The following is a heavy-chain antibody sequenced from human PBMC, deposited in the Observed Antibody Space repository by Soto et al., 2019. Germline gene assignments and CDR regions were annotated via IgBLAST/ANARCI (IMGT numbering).Heavy chain of an antibody. CDR2: INHSGST. Sequence: PSETLSLTCAVSGGSISSGGYHWSWIRQSPGKGLEWIGEINHSGSTNYKASLKSRVTISLDTSKNKYSLKLSSVTAADTAVYYCARVSGYSSSWYTGARGYYYNMDVWGQGTTVTVSS. CDR1: GGSISSGGYH. J-gene: IGHJ6*02. D-gene: IGHD6-13*01. V-gene: IGHV4-34*01. CDR3: ARVSGYSSSWYTGARGYYYNMDV.